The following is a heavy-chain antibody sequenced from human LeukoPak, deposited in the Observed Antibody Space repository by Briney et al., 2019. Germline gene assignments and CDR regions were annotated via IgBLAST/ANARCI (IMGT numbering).Heavy chain of an antibody. J-gene: IGHJ4*02. CDR2: IYPGGSDT. CDR3: ARSLSSSWYYSGY. D-gene: IGHD6-13*01. V-gene: IGHV5-51*01. CDR1: GYSFTSYW. Sequence: GESLKISCKGSGYSFTSYWIGWVRQMPGKGLEWMGIIYPGGSDTRYSPSFQGQVTISADKSISTAYLQWSSLKASDTAMYYCARSLSSSWYYSGYWGQGTLVTVSS.